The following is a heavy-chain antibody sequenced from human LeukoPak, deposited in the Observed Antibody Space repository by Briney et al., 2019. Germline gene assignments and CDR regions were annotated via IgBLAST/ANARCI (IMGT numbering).Heavy chain of an antibody. D-gene: IGHD3-3*01. CDR3: AREGYDFWSGYPNYYYYYMDV. CDR2: IYYSGST. CDR1: GGSFSSYY. J-gene: IGHJ6*03. Sequence: SETLSLTCTVSGGSFSSYYWSWIRQPPGKGLEWIGYIYYSGSTNYNPSLKSRVTISVDTSKNQFSLKLSSVTAADTAVYYCAREGYDFWSGYPNYYYYYMDVWGKGTTVTVSS. V-gene: IGHV4-59*01.